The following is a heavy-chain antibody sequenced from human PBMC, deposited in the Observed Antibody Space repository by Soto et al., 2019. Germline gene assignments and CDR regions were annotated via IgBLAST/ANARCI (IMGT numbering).Heavy chain of an antibody. CDR3: VKWLPPNKGYYGMDV. D-gene: IGHD6-19*01. Sequence: ASVKVSCKASGYTFTGYYMHWVRQAPGQGLEWMGWINPNSGGTNYAQKFQGRVTMTRDTSISTAYMELSRLRSDDTAVYYCVKWLPPNKGYYGMDVWGQGTTVNVS. CDR2: INPNSGGT. V-gene: IGHV1-2*02. CDR1: GYTFTGYY. J-gene: IGHJ6*02.